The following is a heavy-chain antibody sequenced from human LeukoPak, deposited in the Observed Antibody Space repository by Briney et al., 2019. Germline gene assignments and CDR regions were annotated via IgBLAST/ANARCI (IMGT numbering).Heavy chain of an antibody. D-gene: IGHD2-15*01. J-gene: IGHJ4*02. Sequence: SETLSLTCSVSGGSISSTNWWSWVRQPPGKGLEWIGETSHIGITSYNPSLKRRVTISVDKSKNQFSLKLRSVTAADTAVYYCARTAAHEYYFDYWGQGTLVTVSS. CDR2: TSHIGIT. CDR3: ARTAAHEYYFDY. V-gene: IGHV4-4*02. CDR1: GGSISSTNW.